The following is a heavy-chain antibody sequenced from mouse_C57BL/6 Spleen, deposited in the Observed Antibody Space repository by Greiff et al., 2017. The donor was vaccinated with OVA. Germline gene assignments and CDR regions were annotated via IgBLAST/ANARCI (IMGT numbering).Heavy chain of an antibody. D-gene: IGHD2-12*01. V-gene: IGHV1-82*01. CDR2: IYPGDGDT. Sequence: VQLQQSGPELVKPGASVKISCKASGYAFSSSWMNWVKQRPGQGLEWIGRIYPGDGDTNYNGKFKGKATLTADKSSSTAYMQLSSLTSEDSAVYFCARLRRWFAYWGQGTLVTVSA. CDR3: ARLRRWFAY. CDR1: GYAFSSSW. J-gene: IGHJ3*01.